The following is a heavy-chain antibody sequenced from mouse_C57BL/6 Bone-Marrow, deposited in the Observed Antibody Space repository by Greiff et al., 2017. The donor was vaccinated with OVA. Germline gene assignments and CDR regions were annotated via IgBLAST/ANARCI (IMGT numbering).Heavy chain of an antibody. Sequence: EVKLEESGGGLVQPGGSMKLSCVASGFTFSNYWMNWVRQSPEKGLEWVAQIRLKSDNYATHYAESVKGRFTISRDDSKSSVYLQMNNLRAEDTGIYYCTIDYDSYFDYWGQGTTLTVSS. CDR2: IRLKSDNYAT. D-gene: IGHD2-4*01. CDR1: GFTFSNYW. V-gene: IGHV6-3*01. CDR3: TIDYDSYFDY. J-gene: IGHJ2*01.